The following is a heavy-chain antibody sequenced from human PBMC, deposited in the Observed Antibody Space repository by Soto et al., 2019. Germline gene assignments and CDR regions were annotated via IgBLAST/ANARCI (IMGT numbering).Heavy chain of an antibody. CDR1: GGSISSYS. V-gene: IGHV4-59*01. CDR3: AAELAYCGGDCYYYYGMDV. CDR2: IYYSGST. J-gene: IGHJ6*02. D-gene: IGHD2-21*02. Sequence: SGHLALTCTGSGGSISSYSWSLLRHPPGKGLEWIGYIYYSGSTNYNPSLKSRVTISVDTSKNQFSLKLSSVTAADTAVYYCAAELAYCGGDCYYYYGMDVWGQGTTVTVSS.